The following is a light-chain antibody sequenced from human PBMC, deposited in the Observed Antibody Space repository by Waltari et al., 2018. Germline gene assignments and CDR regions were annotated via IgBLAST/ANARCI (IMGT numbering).Light chain of an antibody. CDR1: QSVSRT. V-gene: IGKV3-20*01. CDR3: QKYGTLPAT. J-gene: IGKJ1*01. CDR2: DAS. Sequence: EIVLTQSPGTLSVSPGERVPLSCRASQSVSRTLAWYQQKPDQAPRRLIYDASTRATGIPDRFSGSGSGTDFSLTISRLEPEDFAVYYCQKYGTLPATFGQGTKVEIK.